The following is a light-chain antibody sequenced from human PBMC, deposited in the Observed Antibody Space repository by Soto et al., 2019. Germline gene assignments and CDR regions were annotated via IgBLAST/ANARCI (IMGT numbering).Light chain of an antibody. CDR3: QQLKTYPWT. Sequence: DIQLTQSPSFLSASVGDRVTITCRASQGISTYLAWYQQKPGIAPKVLIYDASTLQSGVPSRFSGSGSGTEFTLAIGSLQPEDFATYYCQQLKTYPWTFGQGTKVEIK. J-gene: IGKJ1*01. V-gene: IGKV1-9*01. CDR1: QGISTY. CDR2: DAS.